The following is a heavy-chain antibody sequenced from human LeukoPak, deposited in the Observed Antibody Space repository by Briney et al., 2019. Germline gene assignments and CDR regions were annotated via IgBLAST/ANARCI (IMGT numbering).Heavy chain of an antibody. CDR3: ARGWGWDYFDY. CDR1: GYTFTNYY. J-gene: IGHJ4*02. CDR2: INPTDGST. V-gene: IGHV1-46*01. Sequence: ASVKVSCKASGYTFTNYYLHWVRQAPGQGLVWMGIINPTDGSTFSAQKFRGRVTMTTDTSTSTVYMHLSSLRSEDTALYYCARGWGWDYFDYWGQGTLVTVSS. D-gene: IGHD2-21*01.